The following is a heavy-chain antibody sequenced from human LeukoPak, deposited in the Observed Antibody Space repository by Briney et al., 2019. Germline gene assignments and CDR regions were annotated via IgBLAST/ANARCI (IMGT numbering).Heavy chain of an antibody. V-gene: IGHV3-11*06. D-gene: IGHD6-13*01. CDR3: ARVLSSSWGAYYYYGMDV. CDR1: GFTFSDYY. J-gene: IGHJ6*02. Sequence: AGGSLRLSCAASGFTFSDYYMSWIRQAPGKGLEWVSYICSRSSYTKYADSVEGRLTISRDNAKNSLYLQMNSLRAEDTAVYYCARVLSSSWGAYYYYGMDVWGQGTTVTVSS. CDR2: ICSRSSYT.